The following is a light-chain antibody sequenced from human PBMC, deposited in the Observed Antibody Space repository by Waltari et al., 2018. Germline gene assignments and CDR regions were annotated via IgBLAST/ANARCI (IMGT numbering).Light chain of an antibody. CDR2: DVS. CDR1: SSDFGGYNY. CDR3: CSYAGSSTYV. J-gene: IGLJ1*01. V-gene: IGLV2-23*02. Sequence: QSALTQPASVSGSPGQSITISCTGTSSDFGGYNYVSWYQQHPGKAPKLMIYDVSKRPSVVSNRFSGSKSGNTASLTISGLQAEDEADYYCCSYAGSSTYVFGTGTKVTVL.